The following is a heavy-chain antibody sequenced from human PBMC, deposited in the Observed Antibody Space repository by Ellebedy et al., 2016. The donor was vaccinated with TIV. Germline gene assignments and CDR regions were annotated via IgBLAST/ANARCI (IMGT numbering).Heavy chain of an antibody. CDR3: ARGDHYGYYMDV. CDR2: IYYSGST. J-gene: IGHJ6*03. CDR1: GGSISSYY. V-gene: IGHV4-59*12. Sequence: SETLSLXCTVSGGSISSYYWSWIRQPPGKGLEWIGYIYYSGSTNYNPSLKSRVTISVDTSKNQFSLKLSSVTAADTAVYYCARGDHYGYYMDVWGKGTTVTVSS.